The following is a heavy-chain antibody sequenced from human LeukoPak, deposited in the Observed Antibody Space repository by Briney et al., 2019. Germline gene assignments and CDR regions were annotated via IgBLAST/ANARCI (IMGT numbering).Heavy chain of an antibody. V-gene: IGHV4-34*01. CDR1: GGSFSGYY. CDR3: ARKCSSTSCYNY. D-gene: IGHD2-2*01. Sequence: SETLSLTCAVYGGSFSGYYWSWIRQPPGKGLEWIGEINHSGSANYNPSLKSRVTISVDTSKNQFSLKLSSVTAADTAVYYCARKCSSTSCYNYWGQGTLVTVSS. CDR2: INHSGSA. J-gene: IGHJ4*02.